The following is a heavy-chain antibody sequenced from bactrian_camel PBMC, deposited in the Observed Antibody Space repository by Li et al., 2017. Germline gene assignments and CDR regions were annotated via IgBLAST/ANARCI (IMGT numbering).Heavy chain of an antibody. CDR1: QSSYRSC. CDR3: AASDLRASIHSASTWSY. D-gene: IGHD1*01. Sequence: GGSLTLSCSASQSSYRSCMGWYRQAPGKEREGVARVYTTDGDTYYADSVNGRFTISQGNAENTVYLQMNNLQPEDTAVYYCAASDLRASIHSASTWSYWGQGTQVTVS. CDR2: VYTTDGDT. V-gene: IGHV3S64*01. J-gene: IGHJ4*01.